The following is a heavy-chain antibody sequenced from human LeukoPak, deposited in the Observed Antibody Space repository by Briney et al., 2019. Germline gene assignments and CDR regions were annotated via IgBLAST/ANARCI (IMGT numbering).Heavy chain of an antibody. D-gene: IGHD6-19*01. CDR3: ATDFIAVAGTYYYYGMDV. Sequence: GASVKVSCKASGGTFSSYAISWVRQAPGQGLEWMGGIIPIFGTANYAQKFQGRVTMTEDTSTDTAYMELCSLRSEDTAAYYCATDFIAVAGTYYYYGMDVWGQGTTVTVSS. V-gene: IGHV1-69*06. CDR1: GGTFSSYA. CDR2: IIPIFGTA. J-gene: IGHJ6*02.